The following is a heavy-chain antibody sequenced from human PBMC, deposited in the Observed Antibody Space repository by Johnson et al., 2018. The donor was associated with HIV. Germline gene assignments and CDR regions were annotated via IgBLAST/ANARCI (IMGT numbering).Heavy chain of an antibody. CDR1: GFTFSRYG. V-gene: IGHV3-30*18. CDR2: ISSDGSNR. D-gene: IGHD2-21*01. Sequence: QVQLVESGGGVVQPGRSLRLSCEGAGFTFSRYGMQWVRQAPGKGLEWVGVISSDGSNRYYADSVKGRFTISRDNPKNTLFLQMNSLRAEDTAVYYCAKSIVVVLGGNNDDAFDIWGQGTMVTVSS. CDR3: AKSIVVVLGGNNDDAFDI. J-gene: IGHJ3*02.